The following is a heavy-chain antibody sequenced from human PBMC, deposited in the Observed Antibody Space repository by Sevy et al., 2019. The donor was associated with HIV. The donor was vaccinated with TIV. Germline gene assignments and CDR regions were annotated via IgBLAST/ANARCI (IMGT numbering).Heavy chain of an antibody. CDR1: GFTFSSYA. CDR2: ISYDGSNK. J-gene: IGHJ3*02. V-gene: IGHV3-30*04. D-gene: IGHD2-21*02. CDR3: ARDKYCGGDCSIGGAFDI. Sequence: GRSLRLSCAASGFTFSSYAMHWVRQAPGKGLEWVAVISYDGSNKYYADSVKGRFTISRDNSKNTLYLQMNSLRAEDTAVYYCARDKYCGGDCSIGGAFDIWGQGTMVTVSS.